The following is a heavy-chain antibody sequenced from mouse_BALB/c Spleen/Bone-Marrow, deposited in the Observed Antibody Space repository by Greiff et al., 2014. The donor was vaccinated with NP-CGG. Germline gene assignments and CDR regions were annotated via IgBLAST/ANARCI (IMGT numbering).Heavy chain of an antibody. V-gene: IGHV1S135*01. CDR2: IGPYNGDT. CDR3: ARGGYDVGTFAY. Sequence: EVQLQQSGPELEKPGASVKISCKASGYSFTGYNMNWVKQTNGKSLEWIGNIGPYNGDTRYSQKFKGKATLTVDKSSSTSYMQLKSLTSEDSAVYYYARGGYDVGTFAYWGQGTLVTVSA. D-gene: IGHD2-14*01. CDR1: GYSFTGYN. J-gene: IGHJ3*01.